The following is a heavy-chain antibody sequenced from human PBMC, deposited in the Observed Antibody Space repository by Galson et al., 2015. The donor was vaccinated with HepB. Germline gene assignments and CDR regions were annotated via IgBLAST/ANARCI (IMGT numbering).Heavy chain of an antibody. V-gene: IGHV1-18*04. Sequence: SVKVSCKASGYTFTSYGISWVRQAPGQGLEWMGWISAYNGNTNYAQKLQGRVTMTTDTSTSTAYMELRSLRSDDTAVYYCASLSSGPTCYYYYGMDVWGQGTTVTVSS. CDR2: ISAYNGNT. CDR3: ASLSSGPTCYYYYGMDV. D-gene: IGHD3-22*01. J-gene: IGHJ6*02. CDR1: GYTFTSYG.